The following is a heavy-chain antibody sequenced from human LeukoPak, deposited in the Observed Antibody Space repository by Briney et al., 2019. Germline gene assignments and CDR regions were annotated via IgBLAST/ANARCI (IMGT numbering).Heavy chain of an antibody. D-gene: IGHD4-23*01. CDR1: GGSFSGYY. CDR3: AKRRDYVGRLGYNWFDP. J-gene: IGHJ5*02. V-gene: IGHV4-34*01. Sequence: SETLSLTCAVYGGSFSGYYWSWIRQPPGKGLEWIGEINHSGSTNYNPSLKSRVTISVDTSKNQFSLKLSSVTAADTAVYYCAKRRDYVGRLGYNWFDPWGQGTLVTVSS. CDR2: INHSGST.